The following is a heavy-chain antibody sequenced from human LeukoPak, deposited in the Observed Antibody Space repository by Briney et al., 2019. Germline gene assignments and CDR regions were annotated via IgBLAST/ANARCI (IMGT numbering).Heavy chain of an antibody. J-gene: IGHJ3*02. D-gene: IGHD3-22*01. CDR1: GFSFNNYA. Sequence: GGSLRLSCAASGFSFNNYAMSWVRQVPGKGLEWVSAISGSGGSTYYADSVKGRFTISRDNSKNTLYLQMNSLRAEDTAVYYCAKGRYYYDSSDAFDIWGQGTMVTVSS. CDR3: AKGRYYYDSSDAFDI. CDR2: ISGSGGST. V-gene: IGHV3-23*01.